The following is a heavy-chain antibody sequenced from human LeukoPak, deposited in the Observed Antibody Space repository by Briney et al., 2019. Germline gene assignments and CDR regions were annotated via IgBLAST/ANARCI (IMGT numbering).Heavy chain of an antibody. CDR3: ARGGSYDILTGYYYGMDV. J-gene: IGHJ6*04. V-gene: IGHV6-1*01. D-gene: IGHD3-9*01. CDR1: GDSVSSNSAA. Sequence: SQTLSLTCGISGDSVSSNSAAWNWIRQSALRGLEWLGRTYYRSKWYNDYAVSVKSRITINPDTSKNQFSLQLNSVTPEDTAVYYCARGGSYDILTGYYYGMDVWGKGTTVTVSS. CDR2: TYYRSKWYN.